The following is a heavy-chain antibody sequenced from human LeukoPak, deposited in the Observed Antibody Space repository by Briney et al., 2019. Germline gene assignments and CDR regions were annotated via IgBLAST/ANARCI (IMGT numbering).Heavy chain of an antibody. CDR3: ARVPRYCSSTSCYPHVYYYYYMDV. J-gene: IGHJ6*03. D-gene: IGHD2-2*01. CDR1: GGTFSSYA. Sequence: SVTVSCKASGGTFSSYAISWVRQAPGQGPEWMGGIIPIFGTANYAQRFQGRVTITTDESTSTAYMELSSLRSEDTAVYYCARVPRYCSSTSCYPHVYYYYYMDVWGKGTTVTVSS. V-gene: IGHV1-69*05. CDR2: IIPIFGTA.